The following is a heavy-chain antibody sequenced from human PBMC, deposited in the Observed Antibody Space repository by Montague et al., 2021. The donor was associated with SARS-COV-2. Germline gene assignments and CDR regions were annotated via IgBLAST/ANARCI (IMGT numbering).Heavy chain of an antibody. Sequence: SETLSLTCTVSGGSISGYYWTWIRQPPGKGLEWIGYIFYNGDTNYNPSLKSRVTISVDTSKNQFSLKLSSVTAADTAVYYCATHRQHHNHWGQGTVVAVSS. CDR2: IFYNGDT. CDR3: ATHRQHHNH. V-gene: IGHV4-59*08. D-gene: IGHD6-13*01. CDR1: GGSISGYY. J-gene: IGHJ5*02.